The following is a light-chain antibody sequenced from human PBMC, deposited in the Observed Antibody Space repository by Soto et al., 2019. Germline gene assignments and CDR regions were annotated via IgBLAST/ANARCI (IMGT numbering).Light chain of an antibody. CDR1: SSNIGAGYH. V-gene: IGLV1-40*01. CDR2: GNI. J-gene: IGLJ1*01. CDR3: QSYDSSLFYV. Sequence: QLVLTQPPSVSGAPGQRVTISWTGSSSNIGAGYHVKWYQQLPGTAPKLLIYGNINRPSGVPDRFSGSKSGTSASLAITGLQAEDEADYYCQSYDSSLFYVFGTGTKLTVL.